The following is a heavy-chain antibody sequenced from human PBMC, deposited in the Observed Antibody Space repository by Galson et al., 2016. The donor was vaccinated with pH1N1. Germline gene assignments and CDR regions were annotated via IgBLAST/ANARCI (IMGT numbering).Heavy chain of an antibody. Sequence: SVKVSCKASGYSVTRYYMHWVRQAPGQGLEWMGIIDPNDGTTTHSQKFQGRITMTRDTPTNSVYMELSSLTSDDTAVYYCARRYYFDYWGQGTLITVSS. CDR1: GYSVTRYY. CDR2: IDPNDGTT. CDR3: ARRYYFDY. J-gene: IGHJ4*02. V-gene: IGHV1-46*01.